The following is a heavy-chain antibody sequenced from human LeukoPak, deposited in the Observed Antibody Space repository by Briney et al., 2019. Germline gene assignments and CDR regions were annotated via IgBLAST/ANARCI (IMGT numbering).Heavy chain of an antibody. CDR1: GFTFSSYA. CDR2: ISYDGSNK. V-gene: IGHV3-30-3*01. CDR3: AKEQSRVTVDY. Sequence: GGSLRLSCAASGFTFSSYAMHWVRQAPGKGLEWVAVISYDGSNKYYADSVKGRFTISRDNSKNTLYLQMNSLRAEDTAVYYCAKEQSRVTVDYWGQGTLVTVSA. J-gene: IGHJ4*02. D-gene: IGHD2-21*02.